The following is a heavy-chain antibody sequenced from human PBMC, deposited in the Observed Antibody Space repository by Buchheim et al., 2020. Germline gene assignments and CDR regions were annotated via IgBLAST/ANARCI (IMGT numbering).Heavy chain of an antibody. CDR1: GFTFSSYE. Sequence: VQLVESGGGLVQPGGSLRLSCAASGFTFSSYEMNWVRQPPGKGLEWIGEINHSGSTNYNPSLKSRVTISVDTSKNQFSLKLSSVTAADTAVYYCARGHRRYYDFWSGAPRLDVWGQGTT. CDR2: INHSGST. D-gene: IGHD3-3*01. CDR3: ARGHRRYYDFWSGAPRLDV. V-gene: IGHV4-34*01. J-gene: IGHJ6*02.